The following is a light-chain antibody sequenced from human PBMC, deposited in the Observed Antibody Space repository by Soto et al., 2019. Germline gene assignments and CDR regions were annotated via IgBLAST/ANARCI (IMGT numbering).Light chain of an antibody. Sequence: QAVVTQPTSASGTPGQTVTISCSGGWYNIGKNLGYWYQQFPGTAPKLLIYMTNQRPSGVPDRFSGSKSGSSASLAVSGLRSEDEAVYYCAAWDDSLRAWVFGGGTKLTVL. V-gene: IGLV1-47*01. CDR1: WYNIGKNL. J-gene: IGLJ3*02. CDR3: AAWDDSLRAWV. CDR2: MTN.